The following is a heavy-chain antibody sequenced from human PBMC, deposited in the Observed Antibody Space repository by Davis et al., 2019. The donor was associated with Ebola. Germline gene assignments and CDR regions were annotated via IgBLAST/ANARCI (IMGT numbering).Heavy chain of an antibody. D-gene: IGHD3-10*01. J-gene: IGHJ4*02. CDR3: ARDGYFDSRSYYGLADY. CDR2: ISSSSSYI. Sequence: GESLKISCGASGFTFSSYSMNWVRLAPGKGLEWVSSISSSSSYIYYSDSVKGRFTISRDNAKNSLYLQMNSLRAEDTAVYYCARDGYFDSRSYYGLADYWGQGTLVTVSS. CDR1: GFTFSSYS. V-gene: IGHV3-21*01.